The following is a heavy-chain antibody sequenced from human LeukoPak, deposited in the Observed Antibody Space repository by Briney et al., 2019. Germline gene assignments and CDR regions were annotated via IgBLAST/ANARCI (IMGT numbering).Heavy chain of an antibody. CDR2: IIPILGIA. V-gene: IGHV1-69*10. J-gene: IGHJ6*02. CDR1: GGTFSSYA. CDR3: AREAVAAAAKDYGMDV. D-gene: IGHD6-13*01. Sequence: GASVKVSCKASGGTFSSYAISWVRQAPGQGLEWMGGIIPILGIANYAQKFQGRVTITADKSTSTAYMELSSLRSEDTAVYYCAREAVAAAAKDYGMDVWGQGTTVTVSS.